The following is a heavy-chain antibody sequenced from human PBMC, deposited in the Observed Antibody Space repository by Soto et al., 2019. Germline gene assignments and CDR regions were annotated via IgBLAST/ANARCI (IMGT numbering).Heavy chain of an antibody. CDR3: ATYRIAAAATGQNYYYGMDV. D-gene: IGHD6-13*01. CDR2: ISAYNGNT. Sequence: QVQLVQSGAEVKKPGASVKVSCKASGYTFTSYGISWVRQAPGQGLEWMGWISAYNGNTNYAQKFQGRVTITADESTSTAYMELSSLRSEDTAVYYCATYRIAAAATGQNYYYGMDVWGQGTTVTVSS. CDR1: GYTFTSYG. V-gene: IGHV1-18*04. J-gene: IGHJ6*02.